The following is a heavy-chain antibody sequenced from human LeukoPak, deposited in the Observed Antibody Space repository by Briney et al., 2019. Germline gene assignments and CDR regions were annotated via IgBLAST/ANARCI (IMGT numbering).Heavy chain of an antibody. J-gene: IGHJ4*02. CDR1: GFTFSSYE. Sequence: GSLRLSCAASGFTFSSYEMNWVRQAPGKGLEWVSYISSSGSTIYYADSVKGRFTISRDNSKNTLYLQMNSLRAEDTAVYYCVNLWGDSSGYPFDYWGQGTLVTVSS. V-gene: IGHV3-48*03. CDR3: VNLWGDSSGYPFDY. CDR2: ISSSGSTI. D-gene: IGHD3-22*01.